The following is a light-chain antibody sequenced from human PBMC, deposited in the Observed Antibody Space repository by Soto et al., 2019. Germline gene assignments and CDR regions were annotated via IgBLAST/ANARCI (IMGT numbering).Light chain of an antibody. CDR3: QQYNNRPT. J-gene: IGKJ1*01. CDR2: GAS. Sequence: EIVMTQSPATLSVSPGERATLSCRASQSVNSNLAWYQQKPGQAPRLLIYGASTRATGVPARFSGSGSGTEFILTVSSLQSEDFAVSFCQQYNNRPTFGQGTKVEIK. V-gene: IGKV3-15*01. CDR1: QSVNSN.